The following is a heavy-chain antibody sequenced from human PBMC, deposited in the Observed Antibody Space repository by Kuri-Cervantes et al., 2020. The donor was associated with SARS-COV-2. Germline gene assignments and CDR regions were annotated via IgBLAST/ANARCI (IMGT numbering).Heavy chain of an antibody. J-gene: IGHJ4*02. CDR3: ARYLYGSGSYYNSYYFDY. D-gene: IGHD3-10*01. CDR2: INHSGST. Sequence: GSLRLSCTVSGGSISSYYWSWIRQPPGKGLEWIGEINHSGSTNYNPSLKSRVTISVDTSKNQFSLKLSSVTAADTAVYYCARYLYGSGSYYNSYYFDYWGQGTRVTVSS. CDR1: GGSISSYY. V-gene: IGHV4-34*01.